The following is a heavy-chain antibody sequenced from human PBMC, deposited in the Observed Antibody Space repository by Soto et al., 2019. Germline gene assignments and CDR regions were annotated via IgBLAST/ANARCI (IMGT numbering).Heavy chain of an antibody. J-gene: IGHJ4*02. CDR3: ARDFSAASFDY. CDR2: ISYDGSNK. CDR1: GFTFSSYG. V-gene: IGHV3-30*03. D-gene: IGHD1-26*01. Sequence: GGSLRLSCAASGFTFSSYGMHWVRQAPGKGLEWVAVISYDGSNKYYADSVKGRVTITADKSTSTAYMELSSLRSEDTAVYYCARDFSAASFDYWGQGTLVTVSS.